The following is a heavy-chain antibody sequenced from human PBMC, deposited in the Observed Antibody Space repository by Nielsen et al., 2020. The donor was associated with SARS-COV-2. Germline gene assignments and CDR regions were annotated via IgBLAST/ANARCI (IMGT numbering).Heavy chain of an antibody. CDR2: IKQDGSEK. J-gene: IGHJ6*03. Sequence: GESLKISCAASGFTFSSSWMSWVRQAPGKGLEWVANIKQDGSEKYYVDSVKGRFTISRDNAKNSLYLQMNSLRAEDTAVYYCARDRGPSGWYYYYYYMDVWGKGTTVTVSS. V-gene: IGHV3-7*01. D-gene: IGHD6-19*01. CDR3: ARDRGPSGWYYYYYYMDV. CDR1: GFTFSSSW.